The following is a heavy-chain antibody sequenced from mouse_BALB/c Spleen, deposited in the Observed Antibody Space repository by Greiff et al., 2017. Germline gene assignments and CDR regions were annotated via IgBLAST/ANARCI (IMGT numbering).Heavy chain of an antibody. CDR3: ARDEEVRRYFDV. CDR1: GYSITSGYY. D-gene: IGHD2-14*01. J-gene: IGHJ1*01. Sequence: DVQLQESGPGLVKPSQSLSLTCSVTGYSITSGYYWYWIRQLPGNKLEWMGFISYDGINNYNPSLKKRISITRDTSKNQFILKLNPAATEDTATYDSARDEEVRRYFDVWGAGTTVTVSS. CDR2: ISYDGIN. V-gene: IGHV3-6*02.